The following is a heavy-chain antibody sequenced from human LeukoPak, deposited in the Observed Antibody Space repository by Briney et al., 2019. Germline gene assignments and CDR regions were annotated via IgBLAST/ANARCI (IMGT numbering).Heavy chain of an antibody. V-gene: IGHV3-30*03. J-gene: IGHJ6*03. CDR2: ISQTGSIE. CDR1: GFTFPTYV. CDR3: ARDRAVALPTYFYYMDV. Sequence: GGSLRLSCAASGFTFPTYVIHWVRQAPGKGPEWVAVISQTGSIETYADSVRGRFSISRDNSDSTVYLQMNSLKTEDTAVYYCARDRAVALPTYFYYMDVWGKGTTVIVSS. D-gene: IGHD2-15*01.